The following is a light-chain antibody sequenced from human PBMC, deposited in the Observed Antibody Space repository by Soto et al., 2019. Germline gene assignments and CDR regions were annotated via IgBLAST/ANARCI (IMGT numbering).Light chain of an antibody. V-gene: IGKV1-5*01. CDR2: DAS. Sequence: DIQMTQSPSTLSASVGDRVTITCRASQSISSWLAWYQQKPGEAPKLLIYDASSLQSGVPSRFNGSGSGTEFTLTISSLQSDDFATYYCQQYNSYLWTFGQGTKV. CDR1: QSISSW. CDR3: QQYNSYLWT. J-gene: IGKJ1*01.